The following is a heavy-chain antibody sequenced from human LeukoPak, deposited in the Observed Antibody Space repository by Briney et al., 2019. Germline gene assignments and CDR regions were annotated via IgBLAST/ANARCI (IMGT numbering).Heavy chain of an antibody. D-gene: IGHD3-22*01. Sequence: SETLSLTCTVSGGSISSYYWSWIRQPPGKGLEWIGYIYYSGSTNYNPSLKSRVTISVDTSKNQFSLKLSSVTAADTAVYYCARGKAEHFSYFYDSSGYPLLYFDSWGQGTLVTASS. J-gene: IGHJ4*02. CDR1: GGSISSYY. CDR3: ARGKAEHFSYFYDSSGYPLLYFDS. CDR2: IYYSGST. V-gene: IGHV4-59*01.